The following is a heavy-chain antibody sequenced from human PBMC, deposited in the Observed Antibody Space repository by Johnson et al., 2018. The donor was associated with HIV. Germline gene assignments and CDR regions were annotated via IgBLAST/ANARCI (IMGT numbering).Heavy chain of an antibody. D-gene: IGHD3-10*01. Sequence: EQLVESGGGLVQPGGSLRLSCAASGFTFSSYWMHWVRKAPGKGLVWVSRINWNGGSTGYADSVKGRFTISRDNAKNSLYLQMNSLRAEDTALYYCARAAAPYYYGSGSYYFDTFDIWGQGTMVTVSS. J-gene: IGHJ3*02. CDR2: INWNGGST. V-gene: IGHV3-74*01. CDR1: GFTFSSYW. CDR3: ARAAAPYYYGSGSYYFDTFDI.